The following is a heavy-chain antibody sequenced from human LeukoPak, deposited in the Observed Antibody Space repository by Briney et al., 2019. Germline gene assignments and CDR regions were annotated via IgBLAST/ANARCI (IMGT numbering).Heavy chain of an antibody. CDR2: INPNSGGT. CDR3: ARDGSPRYCSGGSCYREHDY. Sequence: ALVKVSCKASGYTFTGYYMHWVRQAPGQGLEWMGWINPNSGGTNYAQKFQGRVTMTRDTSISTAYMELSRLRSDDTAVYYCARDGSPRYCSGGSCYREHDYWGQGTLVTVSS. D-gene: IGHD2-15*01. J-gene: IGHJ4*02. V-gene: IGHV1-2*02. CDR1: GYTFTGYY.